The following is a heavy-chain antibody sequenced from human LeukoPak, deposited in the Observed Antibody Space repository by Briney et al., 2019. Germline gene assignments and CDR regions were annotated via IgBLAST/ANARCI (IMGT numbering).Heavy chain of an antibody. V-gene: IGHV4-38-2*01. Sequence: SETLYITCAVSGYSISSGYYWGWIRQPPGKGLEWIGSIYHSGSTYYNPSLKSRVTISVDTSKNQFSLKLSSVTAADTFFYQAADVIRYFDWLLDYYFDYWGQGTLVTVSS. J-gene: IGHJ4*02. D-gene: IGHD3-9*01. CDR1: GYSISSGYY. CDR2: IYHSGST. CDR3: ADVIRYFDWLLDYYFDY.